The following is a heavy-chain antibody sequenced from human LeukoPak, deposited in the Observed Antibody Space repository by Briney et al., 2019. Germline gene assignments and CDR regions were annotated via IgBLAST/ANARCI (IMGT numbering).Heavy chain of an antibody. CDR1: GFTFSSYG. CDR2: IRYDGSNK. V-gene: IGHV3-30*02. CDR3: AKDLKIVVVWGFDY. D-gene: IGHD3-22*01. J-gene: IGHJ4*02. Sequence: GGSLRLSCAASGFTFSSYGMHWVRQAPGKGLEWVAFIRYDGSNKYYADSVKGRFTISRDNSKNTLYLQMNSLRAEDTAVYYCAKDLKIVVVWGFDYWGQGTLVTVSS.